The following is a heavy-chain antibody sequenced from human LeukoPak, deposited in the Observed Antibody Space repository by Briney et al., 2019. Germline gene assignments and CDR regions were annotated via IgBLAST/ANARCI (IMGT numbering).Heavy chain of an antibody. V-gene: IGHV4-61*05. CDR3: ARQRTAPPLFTYYSMDV. J-gene: IGHJ6*02. CDR1: GGSISSSSYY. Sequence: SETLSLTCTVSGGSISSSSYYWGWIRQPPGKGLEWLGYVYYSGTTTYNPSLRSRITISVDTSRDQFSLKLSSVTAADTAVYYCARQRTAPPLFTYYSMDVWGQGTTVTVSS. CDR2: VYYSGTT. D-gene: IGHD2-21*01.